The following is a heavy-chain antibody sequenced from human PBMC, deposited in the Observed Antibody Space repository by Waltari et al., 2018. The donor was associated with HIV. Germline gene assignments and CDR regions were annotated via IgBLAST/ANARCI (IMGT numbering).Heavy chain of an antibody. CDR2: INPNIGGT. V-gene: IGHV1-2*02. J-gene: IGHJ4*02. D-gene: IGHD2-15*01. Sequence: QVQLVQYGAEVKKTGASVNGSCKASAYTFTGYFLHWVRQAPGQGLEWMGCINPNIGGTNYAQKFQGRVTMTRDTSISTAYMELSRLTSDDTAVYYCARSLFGGSGGSCFGYWGQGTLVTVSS. CDR1: AYTFTGYF. CDR3: ARSLFGGSGGSCFGY.